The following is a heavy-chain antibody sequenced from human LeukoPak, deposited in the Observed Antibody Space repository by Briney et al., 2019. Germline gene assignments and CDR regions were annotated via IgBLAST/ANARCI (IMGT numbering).Heavy chain of an antibody. V-gene: IGHV5-51*01. CDR1: GYSFTSYW. D-gene: IGHD6-6*01. CDR2: IYPGDSDT. J-gene: IGHJ5*02. Sequence: GDSLKISCKGSGYSFTSYWIGWVRQMPGKGLEWMEIIYPGDSDTRYSPSFQGQVTISADKSITPAYLQWSSLKASDTAMYYCARLGIAARPYNWFDPWGQGTLVTVSS. CDR3: ARLGIAARPYNWFDP.